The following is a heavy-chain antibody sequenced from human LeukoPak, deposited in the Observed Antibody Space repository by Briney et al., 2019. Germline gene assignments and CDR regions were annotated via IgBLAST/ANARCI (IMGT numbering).Heavy chain of an antibody. J-gene: IGHJ3*02. V-gene: IGHV1-2*02. CDR1: GYTFTGYY. Sequence: ASVKVSCKAPGYTFTGYYMHWVRQAPGQGLEWMGWINPNSGGTNYAQKFQGRVTMTRDTSISTAYMELSRLRSDDTAVYYCARDDYGDSVGGAFDIWGQGTMVTVSS. D-gene: IGHD4-17*01. CDR3: ARDDYGDSVGGAFDI. CDR2: INPNSGGT.